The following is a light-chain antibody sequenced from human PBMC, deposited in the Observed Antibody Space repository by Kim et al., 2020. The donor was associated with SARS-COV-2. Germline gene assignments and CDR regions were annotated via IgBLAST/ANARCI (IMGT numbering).Light chain of an antibody. CDR3: QAWDSSTVV. V-gene: IGLV3-1*01. J-gene: IGLJ3*02. CDR1: KLGDKY. Sequence: SVSPGQTASITCSGSKLGDKYAYWYQKKPGQSPVLVIYQHTKRPSGISQRFSGSSSGNTATLTISRAQTMDEADYYCQAWDSSTVVFGGGTQLTVL. CDR2: QHT.